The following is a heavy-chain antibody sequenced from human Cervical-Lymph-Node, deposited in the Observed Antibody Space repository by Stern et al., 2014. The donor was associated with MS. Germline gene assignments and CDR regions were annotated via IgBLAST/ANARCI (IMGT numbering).Heavy chain of an antibody. CDR1: GFTFSSYS. Sequence: VQLVESGGGLVKPGGSLRLSCAASGFTFSSYSMNWVRQAPGKGLEWVSSLSSSSSYIYNADSVKGRFTISRDNAKNSLYLQMNSLRAEDTAVYYCARRIGGDYYYYGMDVWGQGTTVTVSS. CDR2: LSSSSSYI. CDR3: ARRIGGDYYYYGMDV. V-gene: IGHV3-21*01. J-gene: IGHJ6*02. D-gene: IGHD3-10*01.